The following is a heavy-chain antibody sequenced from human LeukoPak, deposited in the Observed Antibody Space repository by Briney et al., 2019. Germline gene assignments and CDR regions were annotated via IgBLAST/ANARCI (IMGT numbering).Heavy chain of an antibody. CDR2: ISWDGGSS. CDR3: AKDSVAVTGTGNIDY. V-gene: IGHV3-43D*03. Sequence: GGSLRLSCAASGFTFDDYAMHWVRQAPGKGLEWVSLISWDGGSSYYADSVKGRFTISRDNSKNSLYLQMNSLRAEDTGLYYCAKDSVAVTGTGNIDYWGQGTLVTVSS. CDR1: GFTFDDYA. J-gene: IGHJ4*02. D-gene: IGHD6-19*01.